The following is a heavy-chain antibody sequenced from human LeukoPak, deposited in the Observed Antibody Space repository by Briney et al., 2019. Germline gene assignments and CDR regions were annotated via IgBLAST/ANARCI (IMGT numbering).Heavy chain of an antibody. D-gene: IGHD3-10*01. J-gene: IGHJ5*02. CDR3: ASGPFLTMVRGAYNH. CDR2: INHSGST. CDR1: GGSFSGYY. Sequence: SETLSLTCAVYGGSFSGYYWSWIRQPPGKGLEWIGEINHSGSTNYNPSLKSRVTISVDTSKNQFSLKLSSVTAADTAVYYCASGPFLTMVRGAYNHWGQGTLVTVPS. V-gene: IGHV4-34*01.